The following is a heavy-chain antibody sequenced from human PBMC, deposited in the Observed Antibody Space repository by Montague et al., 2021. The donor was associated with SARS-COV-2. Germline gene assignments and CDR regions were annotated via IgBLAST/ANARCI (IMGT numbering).Heavy chain of an antibody. CDR3: VEIVGAADY. V-gene: IGHV4-39*01. CDR2: IDYSGST. Sequence: SETLSLTCTVSGGSISSRSYYWGWIRQPPGKGLEWIGSIDYSGSTYYNPSLKSRVTIAVDTSKNQFSLKLSSVTAADTAVYYCVEIVGAADYWGQGTLVTVSS. D-gene: IGHD1-26*01. CDR1: GGSISSRSYY. J-gene: IGHJ4*02.